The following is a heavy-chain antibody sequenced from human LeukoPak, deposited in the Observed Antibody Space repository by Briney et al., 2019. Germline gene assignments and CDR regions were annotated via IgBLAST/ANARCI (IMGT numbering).Heavy chain of an antibody. CDR2: IKQDGSEK. CDR3: ARGDYYDSSGYYSYYYYMDV. CDR1: GFTFSSYW. Sequence: GGSLRLSCAASGFTFSSYWMSWVRQAPGKGLEGVANIKQDGSEKYYVDSVKGRFTIARDNAKNSLYLQMNSLRAEDTAVYYCARGDYYDSSGYYSYYYYMDVWGKGTTVTVSS. D-gene: IGHD3-22*01. J-gene: IGHJ6*03. V-gene: IGHV3-7*01.